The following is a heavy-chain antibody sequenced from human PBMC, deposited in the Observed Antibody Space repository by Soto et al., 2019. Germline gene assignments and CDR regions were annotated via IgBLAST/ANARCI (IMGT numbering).Heavy chain of an antibody. V-gene: IGHV3-30*03. CDR2: ISSSGDNE. Sequence: GGSLRLSCEGSGFIFGYYGVHWVRQAPGRGLEWVTAISSSGDNEFYADSVKGRFTISRDNSRNTMYVQIHSLTSEDTAVYYCARTNHDSGGFLDAFDLCGQVKMVPVSS. D-gene: IGHD3-22*01. CDR3: ARTNHDSGGFLDAFDL. CDR1: GFIFGYYG. J-gene: IGHJ3*01.